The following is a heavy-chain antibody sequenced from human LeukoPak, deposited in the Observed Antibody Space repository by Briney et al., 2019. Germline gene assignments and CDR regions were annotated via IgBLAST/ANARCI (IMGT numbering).Heavy chain of an antibody. CDR1: GYTITGYY. J-gene: IGHJ5*02. V-gene: IGHV1-2*02. CDR2: INPNSGGT. Sequence: ASVKVSCKASGYTITGYYMHRVRQAPGPGLEWMGWINPNSGGTNYAQKFQGRVTMTRDTSISTAYMELSRLRSDDTAVYYCARPNYDFWSGYPNWFDPWGQGTLVTVSS. CDR3: ARPNYDFWSGYPNWFDP. D-gene: IGHD3-3*01.